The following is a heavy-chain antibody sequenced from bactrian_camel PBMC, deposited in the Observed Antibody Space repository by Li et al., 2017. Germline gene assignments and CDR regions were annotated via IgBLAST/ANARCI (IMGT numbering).Heavy chain of an antibody. CDR1: GYTRGSYC. J-gene: IGHJ4*01. Sequence: VQLVESGGDSVQAGMSLRLSCRADGYTRGSYCMGWFRQSPGKQREAVAAIDDTGGYSLASSVKGRFAISKDSVENTVYLQMNNLKLDDTAMYYCAPDSSPQMGCYWTRGTQVTVS. CDR2: IDDTGGY. CDR3: APDSSPQMGCY. D-gene: IGHD5*01. V-gene: IGHV3S53*01.